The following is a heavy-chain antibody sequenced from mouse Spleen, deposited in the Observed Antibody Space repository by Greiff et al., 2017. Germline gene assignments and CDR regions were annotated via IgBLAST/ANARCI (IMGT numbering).Heavy chain of an antibody. Sequence: VKLKETGPGLVAPSQSLSITCTVSGFSLTSYGVHWVRQPPGKGLEWLVVIWSDGSTNYNSALKSRLSISKDNSKSQVFLKMNSLQTDDTAMYYCARRDGNYGGFAYWGQGTLVTVSA. CDR2: IWSDGST. D-gene: IGHD2-1*01. J-gene: IGHJ3*01. CDR1: GFSLTSYG. CDR3: ARRDGNYGGFAY. V-gene: IGHV2-6*03.